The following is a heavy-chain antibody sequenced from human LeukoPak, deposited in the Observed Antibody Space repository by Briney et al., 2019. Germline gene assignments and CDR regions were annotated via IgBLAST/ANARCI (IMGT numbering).Heavy chain of an antibody. Sequence: GESLKISCKSSGYSFSNYWIGWVRQMPGKGLEWMGIIYPGDSDTRYSPSFQGQVTISADRSITTAYPQWISLKASDTAMYYCARHRDWSYGPIDYWGQGTLVTVSS. J-gene: IGHJ4*02. V-gene: IGHV5-51*01. CDR1: GYSFSNYW. D-gene: IGHD5-18*01. CDR2: IYPGDSDT. CDR3: ARHRDWSYGPIDY.